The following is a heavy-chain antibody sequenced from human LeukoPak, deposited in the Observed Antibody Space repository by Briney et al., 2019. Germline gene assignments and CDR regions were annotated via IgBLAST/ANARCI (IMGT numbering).Heavy chain of an antibody. CDR1: GGSISSSSYY. D-gene: IGHD3-10*01. CDR2: IYYSGST. J-gene: IGHJ5*02. CDR3: ARSRFGELLWRSWFDP. V-gene: IGHV4-39*07. Sequence: PSETLSLTCTVSGGSISSSSYYWGWIRQPPGKGLEWIGSIYYSGSTYYNPSLKSRVTISVDTSKNQFSLKLSSVTAADTAVYYCARSRFGELLWRSWFDPWGQGTLVTVSS.